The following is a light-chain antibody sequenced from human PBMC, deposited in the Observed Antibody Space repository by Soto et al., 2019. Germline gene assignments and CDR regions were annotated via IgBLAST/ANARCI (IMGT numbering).Light chain of an antibody. CDR3: QQYGSSPT. J-gene: IGKJ5*01. V-gene: IGKV3-20*01. Sequence: EIVLTQSPCTLSLSPGERATLSFRASQSVSSSYLAWYQQKPGQAPRLLIYGASSRATGIPDRFSGSGSGTDFTLTISRLEPEDFAVYYCQQYGSSPTFGQGTRLEIK. CDR2: GAS. CDR1: QSVSSSY.